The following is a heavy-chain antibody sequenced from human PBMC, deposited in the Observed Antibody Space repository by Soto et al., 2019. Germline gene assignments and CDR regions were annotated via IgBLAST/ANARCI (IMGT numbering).Heavy chain of an antibody. Sequence: SETLSLTCTVSGGSISGHYWTWIRQPPGKGLEWIGYIFYSGSTNYNPSLKSRVTISVDTSKNQFSLKLSSVTAADTAVYYCAREGSSGWSPGYWGPGTLVTVSS. V-gene: IGHV4-59*11. D-gene: IGHD6-19*01. J-gene: IGHJ4*02. CDR3: AREGSSGWSPGY. CDR1: GGSISGHY. CDR2: IFYSGST.